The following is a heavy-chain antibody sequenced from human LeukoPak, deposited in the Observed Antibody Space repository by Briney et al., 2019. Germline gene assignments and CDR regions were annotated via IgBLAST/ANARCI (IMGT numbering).Heavy chain of an antibody. D-gene: IGHD2-2*01. CDR1: GFTFNSDA. J-gene: IGHJ6*03. V-gene: IGHV3-23*01. CDR3: AKDLRVIVVTYYMDV. CDR2: ISGNGGST. Sequence: RGCLRLAFSASGFTFNSDAITSGPRTPGRGVGWVSSISGNGGSTYYTDSVKGRFTISRDNSKNTLYLQMNSLRAEDTAAYYCAKDLRVIVVTYYMDVWGKGTTVTVSS.